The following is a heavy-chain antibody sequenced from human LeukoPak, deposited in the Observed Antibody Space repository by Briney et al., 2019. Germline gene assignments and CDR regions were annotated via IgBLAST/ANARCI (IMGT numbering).Heavy chain of an antibody. CDR1: GFPFSRYS. J-gene: IGHJ4*03. V-gene: IGHV3-48*01. D-gene: IGHD3-9*01. CDR2: ISTDSRTI. Sequence: GGSLRLSCAPSGFPFSRYSMNWVRQAPGKGMEWVAYISTDSRTIYSGDSVKGRFSISRDNDKSLLYLQMENLRVEDTAVYYCTTCFDTTRYFEEAYDTWGQGTLVTVSA. CDR3: TTCFDTTRYFEEAYDT.